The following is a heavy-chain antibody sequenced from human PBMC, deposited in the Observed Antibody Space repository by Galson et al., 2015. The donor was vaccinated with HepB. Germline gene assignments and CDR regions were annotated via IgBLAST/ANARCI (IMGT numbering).Heavy chain of an antibody. CDR3: ARDSPYSNYPFDFDY. J-gene: IGHJ4*02. CDR2: ISSSGSTI. CDR1: GFTFSDYY. V-gene: IGHV3-11*01. D-gene: IGHD4-11*01. Sequence: SLRLSCAASGFTFSDYYMSWIRQAPGKGLEWVSYISSSGSTIYYADSVKGRFTISRDNAKNSLYLQMNSLRAEDTAVYYCARDSPYSNYPFDFDYWGQGTLVTVSS.